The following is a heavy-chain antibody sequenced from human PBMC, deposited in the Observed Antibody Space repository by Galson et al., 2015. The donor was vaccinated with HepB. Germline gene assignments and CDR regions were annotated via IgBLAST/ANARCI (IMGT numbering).Heavy chain of an antibody. CDR3: ARFYYDFWSGYFGPNDAFDI. V-gene: IGHV1-8*01. CDR1: GYTLTSYD. Sequence: SVKVSCKASGYTLTSYDINWVRQATGQGLEWMGWMNPNSGNTGYAQKFQGRVTMTRNTSISTAYMELSSLRSEDTAVYYCARFYYDFWSGYFGPNDAFDIWGQGTMVTVSS. D-gene: IGHD3-3*01. CDR2: MNPNSGNT. J-gene: IGHJ3*02.